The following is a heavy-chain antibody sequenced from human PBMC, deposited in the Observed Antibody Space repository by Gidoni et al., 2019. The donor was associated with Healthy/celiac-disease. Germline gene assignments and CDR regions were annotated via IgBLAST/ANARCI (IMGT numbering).Heavy chain of an antibody. Sequence: LEWVAVISYDGSNKYYADSVKGRFTISRDNSKNTLYLQMNSLRAEDTAVYYCARDWTEQWLASHIFDYWGQGTLVTVSS. J-gene: IGHJ4*02. CDR3: ARDWTEQWLASHIFDY. CDR2: ISYDGSNK. V-gene: IGHV3-30-3*01. D-gene: IGHD6-19*01.